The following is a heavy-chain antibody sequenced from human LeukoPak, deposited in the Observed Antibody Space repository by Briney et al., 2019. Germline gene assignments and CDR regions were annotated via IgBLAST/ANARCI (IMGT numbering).Heavy chain of an antibody. Sequence: PSETLSLTCTVSGGSISSYYWSWIRQPPGKGLEWIGYIYYSGSTNYNPSLKSRVTISVDTSKHQFSLKLSSVTAADTAVYYCARDLGYSSGRGFDYWGQGTLLTVSS. J-gene: IGHJ4*02. CDR2: IYYSGST. D-gene: IGHD6-19*01. CDR3: ARDLGYSSGRGFDY. CDR1: GGSISSYY. V-gene: IGHV4-59*01.